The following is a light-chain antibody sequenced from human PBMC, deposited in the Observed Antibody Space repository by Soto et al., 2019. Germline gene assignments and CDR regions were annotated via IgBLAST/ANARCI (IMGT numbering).Light chain of an antibody. V-gene: IGKV1-39*01. CDR3: QQCDSYPYT. Sequence: DIQMTQSPSSLSVSVGDRVTITCRASQSITNYLNWYQQKPGKAPKLLVYPASSLQSGVPSRFSGNGSGTDFTLSISSLQPEDFATYYCQQCDSYPYTFGQGTKLEIK. CDR2: PAS. CDR1: QSITNY. J-gene: IGKJ2*01.